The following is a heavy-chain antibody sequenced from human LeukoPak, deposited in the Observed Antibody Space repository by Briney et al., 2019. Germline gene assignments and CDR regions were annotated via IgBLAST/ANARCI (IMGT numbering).Heavy chain of an antibody. V-gene: IGHV4-38-2*01. CDR1: GYSISEGYY. J-gene: IGHJ5*02. CDR3: ARQVNYDSRISWFDP. Sequence: SETLSLTCSASGYSISEGYYWGWIRQPPGKGLKWIAIMYHSGSTFYNPSLKSRVTISVDTSKNQFSLKLSSVTAADTAMYYCARQVNYDSRISWFDPWGQGTLVTVSS. CDR2: MYHSGST. D-gene: IGHD3-22*01.